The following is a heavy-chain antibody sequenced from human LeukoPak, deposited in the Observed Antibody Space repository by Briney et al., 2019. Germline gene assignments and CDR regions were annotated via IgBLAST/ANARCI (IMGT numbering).Heavy chain of an antibody. CDR2: ISAYNGNT. J-gene: IGHJ4*02. Sequence: ASVKVSCKASGYTFTSYGISWVRQAPGQGLEWMGWISAYNGNTNYAQKLQGGVTMTTDTSTSTAYMELRSLRSDDTAVYYCARVHVWGSYRLSGPLGYWGQGTLVTVSS. D-gene: IGHD3-16*02. V-gene: IGHV1-18*01. CDR3: ARVHVWGSYRLSGPLGY. CDR1: GYTFTSYG.